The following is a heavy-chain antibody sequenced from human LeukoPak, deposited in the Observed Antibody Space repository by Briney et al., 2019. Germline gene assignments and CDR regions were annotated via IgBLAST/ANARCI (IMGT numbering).Heavy chain of an antibody. J-gene: IGHJ4*02. CDR3: VKGLEAGRDY. CDR1: GFXFSSYA. Sequence: GGSLRLSCSASGFXFSSYAMHWVRQAPGKGLEYVLAISSNGGSTYYADSVKGRFTISRDNSKNTLYLQMSSLRAEDTAVYYCVKGLEAGRDYWGQGTLVTVSS. CDR2: ISSNGGST. V-gene: IGHV3-64D*06. D-gene: IGHD3-3*01.